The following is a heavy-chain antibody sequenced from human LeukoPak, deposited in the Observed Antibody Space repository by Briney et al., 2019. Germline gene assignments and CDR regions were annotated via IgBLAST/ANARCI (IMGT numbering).Heavy chain of an antibody. Sequence: GASVKVSCKASGGTFSSYAISWVRQAPGQGLEWMGRIIPILGIANYAQKFQGRVTITADKSTSTAYMELSSLRSEDTAVYYCARDGGRRYCSSTSCYSWFDPWGQGTLVTVSS. J-gene: IGHJ5*02. CDR2: IIPILGIA. CDR3: ARDGGRRYCSSTSCYSWFDP. D-gene: IGHD2-2*02. CDR1: GGTFSSYA. V-gene: IGHV1-69*04.